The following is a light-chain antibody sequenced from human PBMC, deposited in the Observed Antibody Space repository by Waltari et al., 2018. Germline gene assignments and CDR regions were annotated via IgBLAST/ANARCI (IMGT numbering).Light chain of an antibody. CDR3: QTGGHGTWV. CDR2: VNGDGSH. CDR1: SGYSSNV. V-gene: IGLV4-69*01. J-gene: IGLJ3*02. Sequence: LVLTQSPSASASLGASVKLTCTLSSGYSSNVIAWLQQQPGKGPRYLVKVNGDGSHRKGDDIPDRFSASNSGTEYYLSISSLQSEDEADYYCQTGGHGTWVFGGGTKLTVL.